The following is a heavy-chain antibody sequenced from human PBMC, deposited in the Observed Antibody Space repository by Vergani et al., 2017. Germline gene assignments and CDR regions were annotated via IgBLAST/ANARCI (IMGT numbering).Heavy chain of an antibody. CDR3: TTASTMITFGGVIVPFDY. CDR2: IKSKTDGGTT. CDR1: GFTFSNAW. V-gene: IGHV3-15*07. D-gene: IGHD3-16*02. J-gene: IGHJ4*02. Sequence: EVQLVESGGGLVKPGGSLRLSCAASGFTFSNAWMNWVRQAPGKGLEWVGRIKSKTDGGTTDYAAPVKGRFTISRDDSKNTLYLQMNSLKTEDTAVYYCTTASTMITFGGVIVPFDYWGQGTLVTVSS.